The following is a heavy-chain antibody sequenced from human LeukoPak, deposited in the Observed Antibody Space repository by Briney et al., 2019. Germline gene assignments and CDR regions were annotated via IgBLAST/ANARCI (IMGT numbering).Heavy chain of an antibody. Sequence: SETLSLTCAVYGGSFSGYYWSWIRQPPGKGLEWIGEINHSGSTNYNPSLKSRFTISVDTSKNQFSLKLSSVTAADTAVYYCARVRRVTGSIFDYWGQGTLVTVSS. V-gene: IGHV4-34*01. D-gene: IGHD5-18*01. CDR1: GGSFSGYY. CDR2: INHSGST. J-gene: IGHJ4*02. CDR3: ARVRRVTGSIFDY.